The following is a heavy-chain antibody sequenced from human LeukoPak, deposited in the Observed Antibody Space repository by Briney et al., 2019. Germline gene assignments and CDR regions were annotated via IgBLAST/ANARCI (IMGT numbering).Heavy chain of an antibody. CDR3: ARDLSPVVRASPMGY. CDR1: GFTLTNYG. CDR2: ITYDGYYK. Sequence: GGSLRLSRAASGFTLTNYGMHWVRQAPGKGLEWVALITYDGYYKYYSDSVKGPFTISSDTSKNTLYLQMNSLRAEDTAVYYCARDLSPVVRASPMGYWGEGTPVTVSS. J-gene: IGHJ4*02. V-gene: IGHV3-30*03. D-gene: IGHD3-10*01.